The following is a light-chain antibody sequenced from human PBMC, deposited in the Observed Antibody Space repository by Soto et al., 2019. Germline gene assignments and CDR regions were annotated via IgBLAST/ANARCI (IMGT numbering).Light chain of an antibody. CDR3: SSYRSTSPCV. Sequence: QSALAQPASVSGSPGQSITISCTGSNSDIGGYNYVSWYDHHPGKAPRLIIYEVSNRPSGVSNRFSGSKSGNTASLTISGLQAEDEAHYYCSSYRSTSPCVFGTGTKVTVL. CDR1: NSDIGGYNY. CDR2: EVS. J-gene: IGLJ1*01. V-gene: IGLV2-14*01.